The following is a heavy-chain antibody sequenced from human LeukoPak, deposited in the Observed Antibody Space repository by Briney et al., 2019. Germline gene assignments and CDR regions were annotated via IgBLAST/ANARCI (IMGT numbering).Heavy chain of an antibody. D-gene: IGHD2-21*01. CDR3: ATSNEAKIAPFDH. CDR1: GVSMSAYQ. CDR2: INTKGET. J-gene: IGHJ4*02. Sequence: SETLSLTCTVSGVSMSAYQWSWVRQSPEKGREWIGCINTKGETNPSLKSRVTTSVDTSKSQFSLRLTSVTAADTAVYYCATSNEAKIAPFDHWGQGAPVTVSS. V-gene: IGHV4-4*09.